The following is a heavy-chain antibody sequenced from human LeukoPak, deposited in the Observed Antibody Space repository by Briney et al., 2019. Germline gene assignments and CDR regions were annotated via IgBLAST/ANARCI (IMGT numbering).Heavy chain of an antibody. V-gene: IGHV3-30-3*01. CDR2: ISYDGSNK. J-gene: IGHJ4*02. CDR1: GFTFSSYA. CDR3: ARDGVVTFYYFDY. Sequence: GGSLRLSCAASGFTFSSYAMHWVRQAPGKGLEWVAVISYDGSNKYCADSVKGRFTISRDNSKNTLYLQMNSLRAEDTAVYYCARDGVVTFYYFDYWGQGTLVTVSS. D-gene: IGHD3-3*01.